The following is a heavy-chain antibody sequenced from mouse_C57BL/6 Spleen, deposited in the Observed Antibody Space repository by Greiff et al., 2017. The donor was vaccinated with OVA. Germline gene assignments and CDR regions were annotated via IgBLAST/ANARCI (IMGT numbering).Heavy chain of an antibody. CDR3: ARSDYGSSYQYYFDY. CDR1: GYTFTSYW. D-gene: IGHD1-1*01. Sequence: QVQLKQPGAELVMPGASVKLSCKASGYTFTSYWMHWVKQRPGQGLEWIGEIDPSDSYTNYNQKFKGKSTLTVDKSSSTAYMQLSSLTSEDSAVYYCARSDYGSSYQYYFDYWGQGTTLTVSS. CDR2: IDPSDSYT. J-gene: IGHJ2*01. V-gene: IGHV1-69*01.